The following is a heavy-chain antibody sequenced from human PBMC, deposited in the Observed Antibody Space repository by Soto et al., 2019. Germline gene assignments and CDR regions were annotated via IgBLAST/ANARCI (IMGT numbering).Heavy chain of an antibody. V-gene: IGHV3-23*01. J-gene: IGHJ6*02. D-gene: IGHD6-13*01. CDR3: AKHSSSWYLRFTEYYYGMDV. CDR1: GFTFSSYA. Sequence: HPGGSLRLSCAASGFTFSSYAMSWVRQAPGKGLEWVSAISGSGGSTYYADSVKGRFTISRDNSKNTLYLQMNSLRAEDTAVYYCAKHSSSWYLRFTEYYYGMDVWGQGTTVTVSS. CDR2: ISGSGGST.